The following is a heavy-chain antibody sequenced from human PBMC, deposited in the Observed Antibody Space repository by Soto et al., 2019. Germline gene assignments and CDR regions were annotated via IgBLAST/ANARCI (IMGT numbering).Heavy chain of an antibody. CDR3: TSGDFSPNWYFDL. Sequence: PGGSLRLSCTASGFTFGDYAMSWFRQAPGKGLEWVGFIRSKAYGGTTEYAASVKGRFTISRDDSKSIAYLQMNSLKTEDTAVYYCTSGDFSPNWYFDLWGRGSLVTVSS. J-gene: IGHJ2*01. CDR1: GFTFGDYA. CDR2: IRSKAYGGTT. D-gene: IGHD3-3*01. V-gene: IGHV3-49*03.